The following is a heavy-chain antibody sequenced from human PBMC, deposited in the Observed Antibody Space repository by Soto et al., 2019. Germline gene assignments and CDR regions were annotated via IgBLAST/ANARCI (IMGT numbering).Heavy chain of an antibody. D-gene: IGHD3-10*01. J-gene: IGHJ6*03. CDR1: GFTFSSYD. CDR2: IGTAGDT. Sequence: EVQLVESGGGLVQPGGSLRLSCAASGFTFSSYDMHWVRQATGKGLEWVSAIGTAGDTYYPGSVKGRFTISRENAKNSLYLQMNSLRAGDTAVYYCATGLTTPDPGSYYYMDVWGKGTTVTVSS. CDR3: ATGLTTPDPGSYYYMDV. V-gene: IGHV3-13*01.